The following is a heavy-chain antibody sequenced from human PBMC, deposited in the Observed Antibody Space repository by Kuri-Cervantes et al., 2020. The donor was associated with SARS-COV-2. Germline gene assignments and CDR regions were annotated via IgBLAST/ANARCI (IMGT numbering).Heavy chain of an antibody. V-gene: IGHV4-38-2*01. CDR3: ARGGVVVVPAAIRPLFDP. J-gene: IGHJ5*02. D-gene: IGHD2-2*01. CDR1: GYSISSGYY. CDR2: IYHSGST. Sequence: SETLSLTFAVSGYSISSGYYRGWLRQPPGKGREWIGSIYHSGSTYYNPSLKSRVTISVDTSKNQFSLKLSSVTAADTAVYCCARGGVVVVPAAIRPLFDPWGQGTLVTVSS.